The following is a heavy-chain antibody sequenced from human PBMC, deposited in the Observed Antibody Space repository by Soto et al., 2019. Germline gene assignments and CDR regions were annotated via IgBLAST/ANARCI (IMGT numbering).Heavy chain of an antibody. V-gene: IGHV3-53*01. CDR1: GFTVSSNY. Sequence: EVQLVESGGGLIQPGGSLRLSCAASGFTVSSNYMSWVRQAPGKGLAWVSVFYTGGSTLYADSVKGRFTISRDISKNTVYLQMNSLRAEDTAVYYCARDLGRDSNQHWGQGTLVTVSS. CDR2: FYTGGST. D-gene: IGHD4-4*01. J-gene: IGHJ1*01. CDR3: ARDLGRDSNQH.